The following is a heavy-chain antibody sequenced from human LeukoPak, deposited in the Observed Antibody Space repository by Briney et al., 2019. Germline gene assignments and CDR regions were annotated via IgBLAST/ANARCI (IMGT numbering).Heavy chain of an antibody. CDR3: AGVYLYGMDV. CDR2: INPSGGGT. D-gene: IGHD2-8*01. V-gene: IGHV1-46*01. J-gene: IGHJ6*02. Sequence: ASVKVSCKASGDSVTTYYMHWVRQAPGQGLEWMAIINPSGGGTKYAQKFQGRVTMTRDTPTNTVYMELSSLRTEETAVYYCAGVYLYGMDVWGQGTTVTVSS. CDR1: GDSVTTYY.